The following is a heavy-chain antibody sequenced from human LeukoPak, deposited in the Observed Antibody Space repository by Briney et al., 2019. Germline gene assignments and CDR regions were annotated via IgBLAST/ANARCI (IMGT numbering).Heavy chain of an antibody. CDR2: IYYSGNI. CDR1: GDSISSNY. J-gene: IGHJ3*02. V-gene: IGHV4-59*01. D-gene: IGHD2-2*01. Sequence: SETLSLTCTVSGDSISSNYWNWIRQPPGKGLEWIGNIYYSGNINYNPSLKSRVTISLDTSKNQFSLKLSSVTAADTAVYYCARYGSSAIYGGGFDIWGQGTMVTVSS. CDR3: ARYGSSAIYGGGFDI.